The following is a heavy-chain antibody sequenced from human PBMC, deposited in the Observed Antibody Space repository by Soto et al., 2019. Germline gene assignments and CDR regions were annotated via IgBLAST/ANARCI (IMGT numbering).Heavy chain of an antibody. V-gene: IGHV4-61*01. Sequence: QVQLQESGPGLVKPSETLSLTCSVSGGSVSSSSSYWNWIRQPPGKGLEWIGYLHYSGGTSYNPSLKSRVTISVDTSKNQLSLKLTFVTAADTAVYYCGSSPPEPGQNWFDPWGQGTLVTVSS. CDR3: GSSPPEPGQNWFDP. D-gene: IGHD1-1*01. J-gene: IGHJ5*02. CDR1: GGSVSSSSSY. CDR2: LHYSGGT.